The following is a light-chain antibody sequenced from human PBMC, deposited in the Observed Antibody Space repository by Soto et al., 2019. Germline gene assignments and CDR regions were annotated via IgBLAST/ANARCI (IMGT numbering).Light chain of an antibody. J-gene: IGKJ1*01. V-gene: IGKV3-20*01. CDR3: QPYGSSPRT. CDR2: GAD. Sequence: PGESATLSFRASQSVRGSYLAWYQQKPGQAPRLLIFGADSRATGIPARFSASGSVTDFTLTISRLEPEDFAVYFCQPYGSSPRTVGPGTKVEIK. CDR1: QSVRGSY.